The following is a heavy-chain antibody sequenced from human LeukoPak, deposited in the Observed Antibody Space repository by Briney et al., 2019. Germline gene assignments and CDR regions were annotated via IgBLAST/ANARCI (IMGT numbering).Heavy chain of an antibody. Sequence: GGSLRLSCAASGFTFSSYAMTWVRQAPGKGLEWVSGIIENGGETYYADSVRGRFTISRDNSKNTLYLQMNSLRAEDTAVYYCAKDYEYNSNTWYFHWGRGTLVSVSS. V-gene: IGHV3-23*01. CDR3: AKDYEYNSNTWYFH. J-gene: IGHJ4*02. CDR1: GFTFSSYA. CDR2: IIENGGET. D-gene: IGHD6-13*01.